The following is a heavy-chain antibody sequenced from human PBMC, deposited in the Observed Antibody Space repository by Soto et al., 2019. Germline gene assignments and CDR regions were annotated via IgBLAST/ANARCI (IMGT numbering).Heavy chain of an antibody. CDR1: GFTFSSYS. Sequence: EVQLVESGGGLVKPGGSLRLSCAASGFTFSSYSMNWVRQAPGKGLEWVSCISSSSSYIYYADSVKGRFTISRDNAKNSLYLQMNSLRAEDTAVYYCARGNPIAARPGGVDYYYYGMDVWGQGTTVTVSS. CDR3: ARGNPIAARPGGVDYYYYGMDV. D-gene: IGHD6-6*01. CDR2: ISSSSSYI. V-gene: IGHV3-21*01. J-gene: IGHJ6*02.